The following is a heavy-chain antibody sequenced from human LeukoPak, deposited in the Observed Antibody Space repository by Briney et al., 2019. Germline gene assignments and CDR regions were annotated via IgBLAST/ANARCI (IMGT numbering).Heavy chain of an antibody. J-gene: IGHJ4*02. CDR3: ARLAGDYYDSSGYYFIIDY. CDR2: IKQDGSER. Sequence: GGSLRLSCAASGFTFSSYWMSWVRQAPGKGLEWVANIKQDGSERYYVDSVKGRFTISRDNAKNSLYLQMNSLRAEDTAVYYCARLAGDYYDSSGYYFIIDYWGQGTLVTVSS. CDR1: GFTFSSYW. V-gene: IGHV3-7*03. D-gene: IGHD3-22*01.